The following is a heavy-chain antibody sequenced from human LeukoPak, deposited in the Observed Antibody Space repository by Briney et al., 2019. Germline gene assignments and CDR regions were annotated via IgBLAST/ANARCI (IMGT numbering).Heavy chain of an antibody. J-gene: IGHJ4*02. CDR1: GFTFSSYS. D-gene: IGHD2-2*01. V-gene: IGHV3-9*03. CDR2: ISWNSGSI. CDR3: AKDSCSSTSCHFDY. Sequence: GGSLRLSCAASGFTFSSYSMNWVRQAPGKGLEWVSGISWNSGSIGYADSVRGRFTISRDNAKNSLYLQMNSLRAEDMALYYCAKDSCSSTSCHFDYWGQGTLVTVSS.